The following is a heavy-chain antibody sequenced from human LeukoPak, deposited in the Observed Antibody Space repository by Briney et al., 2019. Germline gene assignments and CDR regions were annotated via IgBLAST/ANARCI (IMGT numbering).Heavy chain of an antibody. CDR1: GFTLNRYW. J-gene: IGHJ4*02. Sequence: PGGSLRLSCAASGFTLNRYWMSWLRQAPGKGLEWVANINEDGGERHYVDSVKGRFTISRDNAKNSLYLQMNSLRAEDTAVYYCARGGNLENWGGGTLVTVSS. CDR3: ARGGNLEN. V-gene: IGHV3-7*01. D-gene: IGHD1-14*01. CDR2: INEDGGER.